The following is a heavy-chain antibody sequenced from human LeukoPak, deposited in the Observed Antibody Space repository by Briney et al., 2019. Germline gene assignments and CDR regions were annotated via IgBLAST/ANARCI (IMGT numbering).Heavy chain of an antibody. J-gene: IGHJ3*01. Sequence: SETLSLTCALSGGSFSGYFCSWIRQPPGKGLEWIGEITDTGIPNYNPSPKSRVTISVDTSKNQFSLKLTSVTAADAAVYYCASERRSGGYYSGTNNAFDVWGQGTVVTVSS. CDR3: ASERRSGGYYSGTNNAFDV. CDR2: ITDTGIP. D-gene: IGHD3-22*01. V-gene: IGHV4-34*01. CDR1: GGSFSGYF.